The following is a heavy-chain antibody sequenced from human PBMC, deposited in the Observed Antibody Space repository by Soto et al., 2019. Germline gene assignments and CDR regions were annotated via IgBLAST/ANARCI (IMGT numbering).Heavy chain of an antibody. V-gene: IGHV3-9*01. CDR1: GFKFDDFA. J-gene: IGHJ3*02. CDR3: VKDLGTGVVTRHDGFDI. Sequence: GGSLRLSCAASGFKFDDFAMHWVRQPHGKGLEWVSSISWNSGNIAYADSVRGRFTISRDNAKNSLYLQMNSLRVEDTALYYCVKDLGTGVVTRHDGFDIWGQGTTFTVSS. CDR2: ISWNSGNI. D-gene: IGHD2-21*02.